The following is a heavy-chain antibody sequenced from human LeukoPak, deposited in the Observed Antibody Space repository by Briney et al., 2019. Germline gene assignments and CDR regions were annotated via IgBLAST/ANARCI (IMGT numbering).Heavy chain of an antibody. J-gene: IGHJ4*02. CDR3: AKADFNGITGTTSHFDY. V-gene: IGHV3-23*01. Sequence: GGSLRLSCAASGFTFSSYAMSWVRQAPGKGLEWVSAISGSGGSTYYADSVKGRFTISRDNSKNTLYLQMSSLRAEDTAVYYCAKADFNGITGTTSHFDYWGQGTLVTVSS. D-gene: IGHD1-20*01. CDR1: GFTFSSYA. CDR2: ISGSGGST.